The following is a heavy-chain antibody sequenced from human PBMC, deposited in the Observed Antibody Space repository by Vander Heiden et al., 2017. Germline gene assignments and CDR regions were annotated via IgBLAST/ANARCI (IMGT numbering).Heavy chain of an antibody. J-gene: IGHJ4*02. V-gene: IGHV1-8*01. CDR1: GYTFTSYY. CDR3: ARGGYSYGYNSLSIYFDY. Sequence: QVQLVQSGAEVKKPGASVKVSCKASGYTFTSYYINWVRQATGQGLEWMGWMNPNSGNTGYAQKFQGRVTMTRNTSISTAYMELSSLRSEDTAVYYCARGGYSYGYNSLSIYFDYWGQGTLVTVSS. CDR2: MNPNSGNT. D-gene: IGHD5-18*01.